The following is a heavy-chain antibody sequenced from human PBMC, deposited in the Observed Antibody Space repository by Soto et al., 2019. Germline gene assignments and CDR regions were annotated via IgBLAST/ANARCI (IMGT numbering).Heavy chain of an antibody. J-gene: IGHJ4*02. CDR3: ARSPWGGPFDY. CDR2: IYSGGST. V-gene: IGHV3-53*01. Sequence: EVQLVESGGGLIQPGGSLRLSCKASGFIVSSNYMSWVRQAPGKGLEWVSVIYSGGSTYYGDSVKGRFTISRDNSKNTLYLQMNNLRAEDTAVYHCARSPWGGPFDYWGQGTLVTVSS. CDR1: GFIVSSNY. D-gene: IGHD7-27*01.